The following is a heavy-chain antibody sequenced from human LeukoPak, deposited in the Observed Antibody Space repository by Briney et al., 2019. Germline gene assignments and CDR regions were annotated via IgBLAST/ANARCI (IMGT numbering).Heavy chain of an antibody. CDR3: ARGVVPPPGNYYYYMDV. J-gene: IGHJ6*03. D-gene: IGHD2-2*01. V-gene: IGHV4-4*07. CDR2: IYTSGST. CDR1: GGSISSYY. Sequence: SETLSLTCTVSGGSISSYYWSWIRQPAGKGLEWIGRIYTSGSTNYNPSLKSRVTMSVDTSKNQFSLKLSSVTAADTAVYYCARGVVPPPGNYYYYMDVWDKGTTVTVSS.